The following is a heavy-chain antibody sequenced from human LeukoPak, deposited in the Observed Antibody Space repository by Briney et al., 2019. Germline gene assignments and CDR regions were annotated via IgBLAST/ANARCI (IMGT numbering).Heavy chain of an antibody. D-gene: IGHD3-10*01. CDR2: IYYSGST. Sequence: SETLSLTCTVSGGSISSYYWSWIRQPPGKGLEWIGYIYYSGSTNYNPSLKSRVTISVDTSKNQFSLKLSSVTAADTAVYYCARAKGWSGELLPWYYYYGMDVWGQGTTVTVSS. V-gene: IGHV4-59*01. CDR1: GGSISSYY. J-gene: IGHJ6*02. CDR3: ARAKGWSGELLPWYYYYGMDV.